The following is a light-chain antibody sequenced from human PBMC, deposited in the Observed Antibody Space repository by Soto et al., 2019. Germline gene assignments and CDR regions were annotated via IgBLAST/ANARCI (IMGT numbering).Light chain of an antibody. V-gene: IGLV2-14*03. Sequence: QSALTQPASVSGSPGQSITISCSGTSSDFGGYNYVSWYQQHPGKAPKLLIYDVTNRPSGVSNRFSGSKFGNTASLTISGLQAEDEGDYYCSSYTTTTTLVAFGGGTKLTVL. J-gene: IGLJ2*01. CDR3: SSYTTTTTLVA. CDR1: SSDFGGYNY. CDR2: DVT.